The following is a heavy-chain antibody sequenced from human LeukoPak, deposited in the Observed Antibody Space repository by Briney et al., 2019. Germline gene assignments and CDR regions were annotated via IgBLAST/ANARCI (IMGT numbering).Heavy chain of an antibody. CDR2: VFHSGNT. V-gene: IGHV4-38-2*02. CDR1: GYSISSTYY. D-gene: IGHD5-18*01. CDR3: ARAGGYGVIDY. Sequence: PSETLSLTCTVSGYSISSTYYWGSIRQPPGKGLEWVGSVFHSGNTYYNPSLKSRVTISLDTSKNHFSLKVGSMTAADTAVCYCARAGGYGVIDYWGQGTMVTVSS. J-gene: IGHJ4*02.